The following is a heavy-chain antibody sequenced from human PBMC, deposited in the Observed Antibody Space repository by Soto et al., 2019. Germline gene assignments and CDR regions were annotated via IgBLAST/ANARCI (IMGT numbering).Heavy chain of an antibody. V-gene: IGHV4-4*02. CDR3: ARHGHNRCGFDV. J-gene: IGHJ6*01. CDR2: MHPGGST. Sequence: QVQPQESGPGLVKPSDTLSLTCAVSGGSINSVNWWSWVRQSPGKGLEWIGEMHPGGSTNYNPSLKRRVTVAMDKSRNQFFLKISSVTAADTAVYFCARHGHNRCGFDVWGRGTTVTVSS. CDR1: GGSINSVNW.